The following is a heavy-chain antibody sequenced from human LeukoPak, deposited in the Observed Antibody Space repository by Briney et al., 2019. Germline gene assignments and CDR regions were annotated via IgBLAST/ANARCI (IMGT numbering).Heavy chain of an antibody. D-gene: IGHD6-6*01. Sequence: SETLSLTCAVYGGSFSGYYWSWIRQPPGKGLEWIGEINHSGSTNYNPSLKSRVTISVDTSKNQFSLKLTSVTAADTAVYYCAKGRRYSSSPPQFDYWGQRTLVTVSS. J-gene: IGHJ4*02. V-gene: IGHV4-34*01. CDR3: AKGRRYSSSPPQFDY. CDR1: GGSFSGYY. CDR2: INHSGST.